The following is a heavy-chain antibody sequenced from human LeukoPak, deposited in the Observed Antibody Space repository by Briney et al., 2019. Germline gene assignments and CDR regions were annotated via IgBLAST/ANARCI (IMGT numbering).Heavy chain of an antibody. Sequence: GGSLRLSCAASGFTFSSYGMHWVRQAPGKGLEWVAVIWYDGSNKYYADSVKGRFTISRDNSKNTLYLQMSSLRAEDKAVYYCARDLYYYDSSGYSYFDYWGQGTLVTVSS. CDR1: GFTFSSYG. J-gene: IGHJ4*02. D-gene: IGHD3-22*01. V-gene: IGHV3-33*01. CDR3: ARDLYYYDSSGYSYFDY. CDR2: IWYDGSNK.